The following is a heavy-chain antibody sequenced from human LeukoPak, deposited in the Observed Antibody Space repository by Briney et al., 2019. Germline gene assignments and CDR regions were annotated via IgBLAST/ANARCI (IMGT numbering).Heavy chain of an antibody. Sequence: GASVKVSCKASGYTFTGYYMHWVRQAPGQGLEWMGRINPNSGGTNYAQKFQGRVTITRDTSISTAYMELSRLRSDDTAVYYCARDSSFYCSGGSCYPYNWFDPWGQGTLVTVSS. J-gene: IGHJ5*02. V-gene: IGHV1-2*06. CDR3: ARDSSFYCSGGSCYPYNWFDP. D-gene: IGHD2-15*01. CDR2: INPNSGGT. CDR1: GYTFTGYY.